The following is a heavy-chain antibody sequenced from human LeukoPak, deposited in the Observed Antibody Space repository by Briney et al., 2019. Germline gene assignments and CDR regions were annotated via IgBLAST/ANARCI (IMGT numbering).Heavy chain of an antibody. V-gene: IGHV3-30*02. Sequence: GGSLRLSCAASGFTFSSYGMHWVRQAPGKGLEWVAFIRYDGSNKYYADSVKGRFTISRDNSKNTLYLQMNSLRAENTAVYYCAKDPIRYFGWLETLYFDYWGQGTLVTVSS. CDR2: IRYDGSNK. CDR1: GFTFSSYG. CDR3: AKDPIRYFGWLETLYFDY. D-gene: IGHD3-9*01. J-gene: IGHJ4*02.